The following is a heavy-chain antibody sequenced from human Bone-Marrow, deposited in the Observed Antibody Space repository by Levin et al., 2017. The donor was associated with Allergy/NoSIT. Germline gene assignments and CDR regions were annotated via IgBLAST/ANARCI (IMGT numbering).Heavy chain of an antibody. J-gene: IGHJ4*02. CDR3: ARRHGSGSEYSFDY. Sequence: LRLSCTVSGGSISSGVYYWSWIRQPPGNGLEWIGYISHSGSTNYSPSLKSRVTMSVEMSKNQFSLKLSSVTAADTAVYYCARRHGSGSEYSFDYWGQGTLVTVSS. V-gene: IGHV4-30-4*01. CDR1: GGSISSGVYY. CDR2: ISHSGST. D-gene: IGHD3-10*01.